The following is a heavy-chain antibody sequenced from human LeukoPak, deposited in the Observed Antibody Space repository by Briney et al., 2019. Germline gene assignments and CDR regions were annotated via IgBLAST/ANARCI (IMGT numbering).Heavy chain of an antibody. J-gene: IGHJ4*02. CDR3: ARDTPQWLVLS. V-gene: IGHV3-9*01. CDR1: GFTFDDYA. D-gene: IGHD6-19*01. CDR2: ISWNSGSI. Sequence: PGGSLRLSCAASGFTFDDYAMHWVRQAPGKGLEWVSGISWNSGSIGYADSVKGRFTISRDNAMNSLYLQMNSLRAEDTAVYYCARDTPQWLVLSWGQGTLVTVSS.